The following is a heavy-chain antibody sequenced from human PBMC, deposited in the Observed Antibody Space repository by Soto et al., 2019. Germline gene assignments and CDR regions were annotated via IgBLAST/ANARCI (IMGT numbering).Heavy chain of an antibody. Sequence: DVQLWESGGGLVQPGGSLRLSCVASGFSFGSYALTWVRQAPGKGLEWVSTISGSDGKTFYADAVKGRFSISRDISQSTLYLQMNCLRADDTAIYYCARWSYLDYWGQGTRVTVSS. V-gene: IGHV3-23*01. CDR1: GFSFGSYA. D-gene: IGHD3-3*01. CDR3: ARWSYLDY. J-gene: IGHJ4*02. CDR2: ISGSDGKT.